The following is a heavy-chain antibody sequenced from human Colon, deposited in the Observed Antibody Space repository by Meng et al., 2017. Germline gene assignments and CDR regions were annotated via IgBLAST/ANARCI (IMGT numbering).Heavy chain of an antibody. CDR2: IYPDDSDT. D-gene: IGHD6-19*01. J-gene: IGHJ4*02. Sequence: KVSCKGSGYTFNNYWIAWVRQMHGKGLEWMGIIYPDDSDTSYSPSFQGQVTISADRSVNTAYLQWNSLKASDEAMYFCARQAGSSSGWYYFDFWGQGTLVTVSS. V-gene: IGHV5-51*01. CDR3: ARQAGSSSGWYYFDF. CDR1: GYTFNNYW.